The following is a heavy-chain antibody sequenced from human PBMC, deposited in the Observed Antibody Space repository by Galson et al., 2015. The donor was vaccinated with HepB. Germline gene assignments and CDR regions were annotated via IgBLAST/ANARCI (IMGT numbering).Heavy chain of an antibody. CDR3: AREAGTGLGNFDY. CDR2: TYYRSKWYN. J-gene: IGHJ4*02. Sequence: CAISGDSVSSNSVAWNWIRQSPSRGLEWLGRTYYRSKWYNDYAASVKSRITINPDTSKNQFSLQLNSVTPEDTAVYYCAREAGTGLGNFDYWGQGTLVTVSS. V-gene: IGHV6-1*01. CDR1: GDSVSSNSVA. D-gene: IGHD6-13*01.